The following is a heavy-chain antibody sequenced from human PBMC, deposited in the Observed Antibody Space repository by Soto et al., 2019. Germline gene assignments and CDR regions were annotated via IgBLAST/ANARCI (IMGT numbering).Heavy chain of an antibody. Sequence: QVQLQQWGAGLLKPSETLSLTCAVYGGSFSGYYWSWIRQPPGKGLEWIGKINHSGSTNYNPSLKSRVTISVDTSKNQFSLKLSSVTAADTAVYYCARGPAWEDAFDIWGQGTMVTVSS. V-gene: IGHV4-34*01. D-gene: IGHD1-26*01. CDR1: GGSFSGYY. CDR3: ARGPAWEDAFDI. CDR2: INHSGST. J-gene: IGHJ3*02.